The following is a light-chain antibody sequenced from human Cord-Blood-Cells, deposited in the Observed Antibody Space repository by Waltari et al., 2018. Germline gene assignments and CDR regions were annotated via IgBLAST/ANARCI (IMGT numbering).Light chain of an antibody. CDR1: RSVSSSY. J-gene: IGKJ1*01. CDR3: QQYGSSPRT. CDR2: GAS. Sequence: EIVLTQSPGTLSLSPGERATLSCRASRSVSSSYLAWYQQKPGQAPRLLIDGASSRATGIPYRVSGSGSGTDCTLTISRLEPEDFAVYYCQQYGSSPRTFGQGTKVEIK. V-gene: IGKV3-20*01.